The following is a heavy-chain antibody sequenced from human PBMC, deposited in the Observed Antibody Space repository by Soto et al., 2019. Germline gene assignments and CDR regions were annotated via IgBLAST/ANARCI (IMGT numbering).Heavy chain of an antibody. D-gene: IGHD3-10*01. CDR2: IFYSGTT. CDR1: GGSISSGNYY. Sequence: QVQLQESGPGLVKPSQTLSITCTVSGGSISSGNYYWTWIRQPPGKGLEWIGNIFYSGTTYYKPSVTSRVNISVDTSKNQFSLKVDSVSAADTAVYSCAREAGWFGEFNYYYNGMDVWGQGIIVTVSS. CDR3: AREAGWFGEFNYYYNGMDV. J-gene: IGHJ6*02. V-gene: IGHV4-30-4*01.